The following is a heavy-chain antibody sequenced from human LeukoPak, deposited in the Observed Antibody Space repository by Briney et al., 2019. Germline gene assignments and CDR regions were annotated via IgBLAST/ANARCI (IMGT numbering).Heavy chain of an antibody. CDR1: GFTFSSYS. Sequence: PGRSLRLSCAASGFTFSSYSMNWVRQAPGKGLEWVSSISSSSSYIYYADSVKGRFTISRDNAKNSLYLQMNSLRAEDTAVYYCARDGLHPGRAYFDYWGQGTLVTVSS. CDR2: ISSSSSYI. D-gene: IGHD3-10*01. J-gene: IGHJ4*02. CDR3: ARDGLHPGRAYFDY. V-gene: IGHV3-21*01.